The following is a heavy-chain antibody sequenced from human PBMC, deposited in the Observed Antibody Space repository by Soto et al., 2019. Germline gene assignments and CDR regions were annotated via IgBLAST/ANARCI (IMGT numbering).Heavy chain of an antibody. CDR2: IHGGGST. Sequence: GQLVESGGGLIQPGGSARLSCAASGFSVSNNHMTWVRQAAGKGLEWVSIIHGGGSTYYADSVKGRFTISRDNSKNTLYLQMDSLRAEDTAIYYCAGRLTTAASLDYWGQGTVVTVSS. D-gene: IGHD3-16*01. J-gene: IGHJ4*02. CDR3: AGRLTTAASLDY. V-gene: IGHV3-53*01. CDR1: GFSVSNNH.